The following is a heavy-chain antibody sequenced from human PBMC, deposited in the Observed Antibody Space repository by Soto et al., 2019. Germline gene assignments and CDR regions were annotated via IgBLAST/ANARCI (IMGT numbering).Heavy chain of an antibody. CDR3: ARDDIAAASYYGMDV. D-gene: IGHD6-13*01. Sequence: SQTLSLTCAISGDSVSSNSAPWNWIRQSPSRGLQWLGRTYYRSTWYNDCAVTVKSRITINPDTSKNQFSLQLNSESPEDTAVYYCARDDIAAASYYGMDVWGQGATVTSP. V-gene: IGHV6-1*01. J-gene: IGHJ6*02. CDR1: GDSVSSNSAP. CDR2: TYYRSTWYN.